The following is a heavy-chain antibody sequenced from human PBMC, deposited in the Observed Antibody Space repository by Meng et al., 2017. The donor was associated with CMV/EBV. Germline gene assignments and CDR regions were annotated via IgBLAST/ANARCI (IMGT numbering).Heavy chain of an antibody. D-gene: IGHD3-3*01. Sequence: GESLTLSCAASGFTFSSYEMNWVRQAPGKGLEWVSYISSIGSTIYYADSVKGRFTISRDNAKNTLYLQMNSLRAEDTAVYYCARDRYGDYDFWSCYSYYYYGMDVWGQGTTVTVSS. J-gene: IGHJ6*02. V-gene: IGHV3-48*03. CDR2: ISSIGSTI. CDR1: GFTFSSYE. CDR3: ARDRYGDYDFWSCYSYYYYGMDV.